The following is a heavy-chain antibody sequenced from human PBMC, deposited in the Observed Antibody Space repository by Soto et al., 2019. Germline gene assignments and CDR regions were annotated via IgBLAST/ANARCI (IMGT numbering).Heavy chain of an antibody. CDR1: GFKFSNYW. V-gene: IGHV3-7*03. Sequence: GGSLRLSCAASGFKFSNYWMSWVRQAPGRGLEWVGNIKHDTSEAHYADSVKGRFTITRDNIKNFLFLQMNGLRADDTASYYCARDGLLFSGPYRPSRFDYWGLGTLVTVSS. CDR3: ARDGLLFSGPYRPSRFDY. J-gene: IGHJ4*02. CDR2: IKHDTSEA. D-gene: IGHD3-16*02.